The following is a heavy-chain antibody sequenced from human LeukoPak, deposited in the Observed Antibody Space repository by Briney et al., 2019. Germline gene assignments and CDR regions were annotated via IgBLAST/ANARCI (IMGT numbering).Heavy chain of an antibody. V-gene: IGHV3-64*01. CDR3: ARHPYYYGSGSPLPLWYFDY. D-gene: IGHD3-10*01. CDR2: ISSNGGST. CDR1: GFTFSSYA. J-gene: IGHJ4*02. Sequence: GGSLRLSCAASGFTFSSYAMHWVRQAPGKGLEYVSAISSNGGSTYYANSVKGRFTISRDNSKNTLYLQMNSLRAEDTAVYYCARHPYYYGSGSPLPLWYFDYWGQGTLVTVSS.